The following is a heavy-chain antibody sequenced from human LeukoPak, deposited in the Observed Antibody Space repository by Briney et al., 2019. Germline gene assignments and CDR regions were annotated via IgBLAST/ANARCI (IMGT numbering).Heavy chain of an antibody. V-gene: IGHV1-69*05. Sequence: SVKVSCKASGGTFSSYAISWVRQAPGQGLEWMGGIVPIFGTANYAQKFQGRVTITTDESTSTAYMELSSLRSEDTAVYYCARGLWFGELSPNWFDPWGQGTLVTVSS. J-gene: IGHJ5*02. CDR3: ARGLWFGELSPNWFDP. D-gene: IGHD3-10*01. CDR1: GGTFSSYA. CDR2: IVPIFGTA.